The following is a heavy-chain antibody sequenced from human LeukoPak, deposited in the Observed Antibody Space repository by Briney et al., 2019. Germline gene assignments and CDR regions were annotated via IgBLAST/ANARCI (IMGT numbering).Heavy chain of an antibody. J-gene: IGHJ5*02. CDR1: GFTFTNYA. Sequence: PGGSLRLSCAASGFTFTNYAMSWVRQAPGKGLEWVSAISGSGGTTYYADSVKGRFSISRDNFRNTLFLQMNSLRAEDTAVYYCAKEESLAVADTWGQGSLVTVPS. V-gene: IGHV3-23*01. CDR3: AKEESLAVADT. D-gene: IGHD6-19*01. CDR2: ISGSGGTT.